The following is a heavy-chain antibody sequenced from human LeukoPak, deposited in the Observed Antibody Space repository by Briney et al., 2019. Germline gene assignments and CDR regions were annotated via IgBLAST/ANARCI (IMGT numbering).Heavy chain of an antibody. J-gene: IGHJ5*02. CDR1: GFTFSSYG. V-gene: IGHV3-30*02. CDR2: IRFDGSNT. D-gene: IGHD3-10*01. CDR3: AKDQPAYYYGSGPNWFDP. Sequence: GGSLRLSCAASGFTFSSYGMHWVRQAPGKGLEWVAFIRFDGSNTYYADSVKGRFTISRDNSKNTLYLQMNSLRAEDTAVYYCAKDQPAYYYGSGPNWFDPWGQGTLVTVSS.